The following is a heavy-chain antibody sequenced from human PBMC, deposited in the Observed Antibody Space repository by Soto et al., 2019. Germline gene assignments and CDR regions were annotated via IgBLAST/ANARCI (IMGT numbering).Heavy chain of an antibody. J-gene: IGHJ6*02. Sequence: GASVKVSCKASGCTFSSYAISWVRQAPGQGLEWMGGIIPIFGTANYAQKFQGRVTITADESTSTAYMELSSLRSEDTAVYYCARDLWPTPYGMDVWGQGTTVTVSS. CDR1: GCTFSSYA. CDR2: IIPIFGTA. CDR3: ARDLWPTPYGMDV. V-gene: IGHV1-69*13. D-gene: IGHD2-21*01.